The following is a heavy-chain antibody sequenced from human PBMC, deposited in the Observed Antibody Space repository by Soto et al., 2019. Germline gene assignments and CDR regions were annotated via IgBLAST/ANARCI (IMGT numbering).Heavy chain of an antibody. CDR3: ARESFSASPNFFDY. CDR1: GFAFSNYE. Sequence: LRLSCAASGFAFSNYEMNWVRQAPGKGLEWVSYISLSGSTIYYADSVKGRFTISRDDAKNSLYLQMNSLRADDTAVYYCARESFSASPNFFDYWGQGTLVTVSS. CDR2: ISLSGSTI. D-gene: IGHD3-3*02. J-gene: IGHJ4*02. V-gene: IGHV3-48*03.